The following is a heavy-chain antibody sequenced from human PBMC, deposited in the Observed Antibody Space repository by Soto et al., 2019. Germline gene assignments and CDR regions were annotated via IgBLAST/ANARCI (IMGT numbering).Heavy chain of an antibody. D-gene: IGHD3-10*01. J-gene: IGHJ5*02. Sequence: PGGSLRLSCAASGFTFSSYAMNWVRQAPGKGLEWVSAISGSGGTTYYADSEKGRFTISRNNSKNTPHLQMNSLRADDTAVYYCAKDPITRVRGNPGAWGQGTLVTVSS. CDR3: AKDPITRVRGNPGA. CDR1: GFTFSSYA. CDR2: ISGSGGTT. V-gene: IGHV3-23*01.